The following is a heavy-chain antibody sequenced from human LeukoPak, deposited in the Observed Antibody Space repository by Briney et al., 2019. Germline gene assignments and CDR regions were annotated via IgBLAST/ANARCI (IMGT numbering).Heavy chain of an antibody. J-gene: IGHJ4*02. Sequence: GGSLRLSCAASGFIFSNYDMHWVRQAPGKGLEWVAVISYDGSNKYYADSVKGRFTISRDNSKNTLYLQMNSLRAEDTAVYYCAKGTDSSGDLIDYWGQGTLVTVSS. V-gene: IGHV3-30*18. CDR2: ISYDGSNK. CDR1: GFIFSNYD. D-gene: IGHD3-22*01. CDR3: AKGTDSSGDLIDY.